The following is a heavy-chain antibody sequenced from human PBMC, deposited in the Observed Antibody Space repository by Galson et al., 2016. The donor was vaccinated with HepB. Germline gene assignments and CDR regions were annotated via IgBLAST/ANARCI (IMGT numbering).Heavy chain of an antibody. CDR3: ARDGSRSGRHYVFFDS. D-gene: IGHD3-10*01. CDR1: GGSIKSSY. V-gene: IGHV4-59*01. Sequence: SETLSLTCNVSGGSIKSSYWSWIRLPPGRGLEWLGYVYYTGGTKYNPSPESRVSMSVDKSNNQFFLRVTSVTAADTAVYYCARDGSRSGRHYVFFDSWGHGALVTVSS. J-gene: IGHJ4*01. CDR2: VYYTGGT.